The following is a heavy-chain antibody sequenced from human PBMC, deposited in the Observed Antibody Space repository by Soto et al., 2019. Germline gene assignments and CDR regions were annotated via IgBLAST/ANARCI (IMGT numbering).Heavy chain of an antibody. V-gene: IGHV1-45*02. D-gene: IGHD3-3*01. Sequence: GASVKVSCKASGYTFTYRYLHWVRQAPGQALEWMGWITPFNGSTNYAQKFQDRVTITRDRSMSTAYMELSSLRSEDTAMYYCASVKATDFWSGYPYAFDIWGQGTMVTVSS. CDR1: GYTFTYRY. CDR2: ITPFNGST. CDR3: ASVKATDFWSGYPYAFDI. J-gene: IGHJ3*02.